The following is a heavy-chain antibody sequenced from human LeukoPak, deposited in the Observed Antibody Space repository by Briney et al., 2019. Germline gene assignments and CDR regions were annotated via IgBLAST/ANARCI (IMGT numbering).Heavy chain of an antibody. CDR3: ARPLDYGDPLFDY. CDR2: IYYSGST. CDR1: GGSISSSSYY. V-gene: IGHV4-39*01. J-gene: IGHJ4*02. Sequence: SETLSLTCTVSGGSISSSSYYWGWIRQPPGKGLEWIGSIYYSGSTYYNPSLKSRVTISVDTSKNHFSLKLSSVTAADTAVYYCARPLDYGDPLFDYWGQGTLVTVSS. D-gene: IGHD4-17*01.